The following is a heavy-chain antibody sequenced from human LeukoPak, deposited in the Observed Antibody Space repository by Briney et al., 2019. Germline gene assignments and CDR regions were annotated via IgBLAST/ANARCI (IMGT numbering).Heavy chain of an antibody. CDR1: GGTFSSYA. J-gene: IGHJ4*02. V-gene: IGHV1-69*13. Sequence: SVKVSCKASGGTFSSYAISWVRQAPGQGLEWMGGIIPIFGTANYAQKFQGRVTITADESTSTAYMELSSLRSEDTAVYYCARSPEYYYGSGSYYSPLDYWGQGTLVTVSS. CDR2: IIPIFGTA. D-gene: IGHD3-10*01. CDR3: ARSPEYYYGSGSYYSPLDY.